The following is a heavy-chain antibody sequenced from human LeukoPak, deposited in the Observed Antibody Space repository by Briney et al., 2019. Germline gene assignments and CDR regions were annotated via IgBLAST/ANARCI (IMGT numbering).Heavy chain of an antibody. J-gene: IGHJ5*02. D-gene: IGHD2-2*01. CDR3: AREAGLAHIVVVPAAIHDNWFDP. CDR2: ISAYNGNT. CDR1: GYTFTSYG. Sequence: GASVKVSCKASGYTFTSYGISWVRQAPGQGLEWMGWISAYNGNTNYAQKLQGRVTMTTDTSTSTAYMELRSLRSDDTAVYYCAREAGLAHIVVVPAAIHDNWFDPWGQGTLVTVSS. V-gene: IGHV1-18*01.